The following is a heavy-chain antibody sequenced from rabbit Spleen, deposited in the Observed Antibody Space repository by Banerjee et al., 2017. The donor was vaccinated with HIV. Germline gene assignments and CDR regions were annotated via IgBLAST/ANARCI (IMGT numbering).Heavy chain of an antibody. CDR2: ST. J-gene: IGHJ4*01. Sequence: STYYASWVNGRFTISSHSAQNTLYLQLNSLTAADSATYFCARDLTDAIGWNFGWWGQGTLVTVS. CDR3: ARDLTDAIGWNFGW. V-gene: IGHV1S8*01. D-gene: IGHD4-1*01.